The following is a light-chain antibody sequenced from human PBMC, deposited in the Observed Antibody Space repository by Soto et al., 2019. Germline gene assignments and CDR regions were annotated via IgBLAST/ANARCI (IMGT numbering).Light chain of an antibody. V-gene: IGKV3-20*01. CDR3: QRYGSSPLIT. J-gene: IGKJ5*01. CDR1: ENVRTF. Sequence: VLTQSPATLSLSPGERATLSCRASENVRTFVDWYQQKPGQAPRLLIYGASNRATDIPDRFSGSGSGTDFTLTISRLEPEDFAVYFCQRYGSSPLITFGQGTRLEIK. CDR2: GAS.